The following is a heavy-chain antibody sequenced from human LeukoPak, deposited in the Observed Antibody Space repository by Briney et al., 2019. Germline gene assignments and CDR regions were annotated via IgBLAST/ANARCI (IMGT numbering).Heavy chain of an antibody. D-gene: IGHD3-10*01. CDR3: AKDNYYYGSGSVFDY. CDR2: ISGSGGST. J-gene: IGHJ4*02. CDR1: GFTFSSYA. Sequence: GSLRLSCAASGFTFSSYAMSWVRQAPGKGLEWVSAISGSGGSTYYADSVKGRFTISRDNTKNTLYLQMNSLRAKDTAVYYCAKDNYYYGSGSVFDYWGQGTLVTVSS. V-gene: IGHV3-23*01.